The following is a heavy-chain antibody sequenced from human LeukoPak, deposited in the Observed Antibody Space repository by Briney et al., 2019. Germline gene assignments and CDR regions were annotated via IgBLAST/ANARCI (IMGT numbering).Heavy chain of an antibody. Sequence: ASVKVSCKASGYTFTSYDINWVRQATGQGLEWMGWMNPNSGNTGYAQKFQGRVTMTRNTSISTAYMELSSLRSEDTAVHYCARGSPYSSSSHDAFDIWGQGTMVTVSS. D-gene: IGHD6-6*01. V-gene: IGHV1-8*01. CDR2: MNPNSGNT. CDR1: GYTFTSYD. J-gene: IGHJ3*02. CDR3: ARGSPYSSSSHDAFDI.